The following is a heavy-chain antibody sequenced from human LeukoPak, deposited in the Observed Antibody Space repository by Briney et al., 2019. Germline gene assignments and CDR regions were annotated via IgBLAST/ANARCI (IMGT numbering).Heavy chain of an antibody. V-gene: IGHV3-30*02. Sequence: PGGSLRLSSAASGFTFSSYGMHWVRQAPGKGLEWVAFIRYDGSNKYYADSVKGRFTISRDNSKNTLYLQMNSLRAEDTAVYYCAKGVGATPDYFDYWGQGTLVTVSS. CDR2: IRYDGSNK. D-gene: IGHD1-26*01. J-gene: IGHJ4*02. CDR3: AKGVGATPDYFDY. CDR1: GFTFSSYG.